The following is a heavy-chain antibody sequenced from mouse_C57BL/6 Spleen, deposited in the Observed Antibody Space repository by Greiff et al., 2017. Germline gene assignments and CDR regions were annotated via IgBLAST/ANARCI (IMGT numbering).Heavy chain of an antibody. CDR2: INYDGSST. CDR1: GFTFSDYY. D-gene: IGHD3-1*01. CDR3: AREENSGFAY. J-gene: IGHJ3*01. Sequence: EVQVVESEGGLVQPGSSMKLSCTASGFTFSDYYIAWVPQVPEKGLEWVANINYDGSSTYYLDSLKSRFIISRDNAKNILYLQMSSLKSEDTATYYCAREENSGFAYWGQGTLVTVSA. V-gene: IGHV5-16*01.